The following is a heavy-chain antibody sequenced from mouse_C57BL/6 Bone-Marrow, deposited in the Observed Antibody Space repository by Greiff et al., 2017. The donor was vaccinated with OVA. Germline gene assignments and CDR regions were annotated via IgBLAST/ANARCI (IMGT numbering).Heavy chain of an antibody. CDR2: IDPEDGDP. CDR3: TISAQASLAY. V-gene: IGHV14-1*01. Sequence: EVQLQQSGAELVRPGASVKLSCTASGFNITDYYMHWVKQRPEQGLEWIGRIDPEDGDPEYAPKFQGKATMTADTSSNPAYLQLSSLTSEDTAVYYSTISAQASLAYWGQGTLGTVSA. CDR1: GFNITDYY. J-gene: IGHJ3*01. D-gene: IGHD3-2*02.